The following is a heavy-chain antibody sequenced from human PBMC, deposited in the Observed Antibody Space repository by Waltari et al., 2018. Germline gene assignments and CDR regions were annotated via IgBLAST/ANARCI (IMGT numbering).Heavy chain of an antibody. J-gene: IGHJ3*02. V-gene: IGHV1-69*05. CDR2: ISPIFGTA. D-gene: IGHD1-26*01. Sequence: QVQLVQSGAEVKKPGSSVKVSCKASGGTFSSYAISWVRQAPGQGLEWMGGISPIFGTANYAQKFQGRVTITTDESTSTAYMELSSLRSEDTAVYYCAREYLIVGATRDAFDIWGQGTMVTVSS. CDR1: GGTFSSYA. CDR3: AREYLIVGATRDAFDI.